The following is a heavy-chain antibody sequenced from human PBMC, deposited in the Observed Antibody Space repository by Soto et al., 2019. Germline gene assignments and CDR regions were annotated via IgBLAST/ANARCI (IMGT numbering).Heavy chain of an antibody. CDR2: TYYRSKWYN. CDR3: ARLYYYDSSGYYPYYFDY. D-gene: IGHD3-22*01. Sequence: PSQTLSLTCAISGDSVSSNSAAWNWIRQSPSRGLEWLGRTYYRSKWYNDYAVSVKSRITINPDTSKNQFSLQLNSVTPEDTAVYYCARLYYYDSSGYYPYYFDYWGQGTLVTVSS. CDR1: GDSVSSNSAA. J-gene: IGHJ4*02. V-gene: IGHV6-1*01.